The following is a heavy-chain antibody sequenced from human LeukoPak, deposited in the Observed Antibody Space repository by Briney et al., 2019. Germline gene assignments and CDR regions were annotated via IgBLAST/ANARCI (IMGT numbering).Heavy chain of an antibody. V-gene: IGHV4-4*07. CDR2: IYTSGST. Sequence: SETLSLTCTVSGGSISSYYWSWIRQPAGKGLEWIGRIYTSGSTNYNPSLKSRVTMSVDTSKNQFSLMLSSVTAADTAVYYCAREGDTNIYYFYMDVWGKGTTVTVSS. CDR3: AREGDTNIYYFYMDV. CDR1: GGSISSYY. D-gene: IGHD1-26*01. J-gene: IGHJ6*03.